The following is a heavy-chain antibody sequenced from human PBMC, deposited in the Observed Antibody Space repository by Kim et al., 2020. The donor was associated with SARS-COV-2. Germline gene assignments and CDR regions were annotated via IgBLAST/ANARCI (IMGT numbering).Heavy chain of an antibody. Sequence: GGSLRLSCAASGFTFSSYAMHWVRQAPGKGLEWVAVISYDGSNKYYADSVKGRFTISRDNSKNTLYLQMNSLRAEDTAVYYCARETAMATGDFDYWGQGTLVTVSS. CDR3: ARETAMATGDFDY. V-gene: IGHV3-30-3*01. J-gene: IGHJ4*02. CDR1: GFTFSSYA. CDR2: ISYDGSNK. D-gene: IGHD5-18*01.